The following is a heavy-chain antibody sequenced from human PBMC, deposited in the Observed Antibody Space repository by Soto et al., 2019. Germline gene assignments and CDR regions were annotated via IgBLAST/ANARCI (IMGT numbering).Heavy chain of an antibody. Sequence: SETLSLTCTVSGGSISSSSYYWGWIRQPPGKGLEWIGSIYYSGSTYYNPSLKSRVTISVDTSKNQFSLKLSSVTAADTAVYYCAKRYSSGWFYYYGMDVWGQGTTVTVSS. CDR3: AKRYSSGWFYYYGMDV. J-gene: IGHJ6*02. CDR2: IYYSGST. CDR1: GGSISSSSYY. D-gene: IGHD6-19*01. V-gene: IGHV4-39*01.